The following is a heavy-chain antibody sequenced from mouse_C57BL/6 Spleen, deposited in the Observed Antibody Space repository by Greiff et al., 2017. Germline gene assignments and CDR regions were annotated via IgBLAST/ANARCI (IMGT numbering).Heavy chain of an antibody. CDR1: GYTFTDYN. V-gene: IGHV1-18*01. CDR3: ARGGYGNHYARDY. Sequence: EVQLQQSGPGLVKPGASVKIPCTASGYTFTDYNMDWVQQSPGKGLEWIGDINPNNGGTIYNQKFKGKTTLTVEKSSSAVYVELSLLTSDDSAVYDCARGGYGNHYARDYWGQGTSVTVSS. J-gene: IGHJ4*01. CDR2: INPNNGGT. D-gene: IGHD2-10*02.